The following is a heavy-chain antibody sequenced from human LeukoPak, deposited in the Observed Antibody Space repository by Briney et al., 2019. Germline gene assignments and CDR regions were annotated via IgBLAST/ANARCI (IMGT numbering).Heavy chain of an antibody. CDR3: ARENEGGTTTVAALDY. CDR2: ISRSSSAI. J-gene: IGHJ4*02. D-gene: IGHD1-26*01. Sequence: GSLRLSCAASGFTFSSYSINWVRQAPGKGLEWVSYISRSSSAIYYADSVKGRFTISRDNAKNSLYLQMNSLRAEDTAMYYCARENEGGTTTVAALDYWGQGTLVTVSS. V-gene: IGHV3-48*01. CDR1: GFTFSSYS.